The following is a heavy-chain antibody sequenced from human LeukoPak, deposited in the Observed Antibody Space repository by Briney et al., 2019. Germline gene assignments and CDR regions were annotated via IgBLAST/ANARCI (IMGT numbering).Heavy chain of an antibody. Sequence: GGSLRLSCAASGFTFSNYWMHWVRQAPGKGLVWVSRIHSDGSSTTSADSVKGRFTISRDNAENTLYLQMNSLRGEDTAVYFCARGNAHAFDIWGQGTMVTVSS. CDR2: IHSDGSST. J-gene: IGHJ3*02. D-gene: IGHD1-1*01. CDR1: GFTFSNYW. CDR3: ARGNAHAFDI. V-gene: IGHV3-74*01.